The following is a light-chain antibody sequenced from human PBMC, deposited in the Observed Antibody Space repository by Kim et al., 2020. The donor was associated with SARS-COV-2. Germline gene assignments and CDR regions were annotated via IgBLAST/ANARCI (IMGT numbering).Light chain of an antibody. CDR2: AAS. V-gene: IGKV1-27*01. CDR3: QRYNNVPLS. J-gene: IGKJ4*01. CDR1: EGIGNY. Sequence: DIQMTQSPSSLSVSVGDAVTIICRASEGIGNYLAWYQQRPGKVPSLLIYAASTLQSGVPSRFSGSGSGTDFTLTISSLQPEDVATYYGQRYNNVPLSFGGGTKVDIK.